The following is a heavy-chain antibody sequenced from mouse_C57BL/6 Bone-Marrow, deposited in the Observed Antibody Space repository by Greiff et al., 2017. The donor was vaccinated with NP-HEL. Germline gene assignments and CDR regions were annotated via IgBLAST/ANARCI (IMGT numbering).Heavy chain of an antibody. CDR2: IDPANGNT. CDR1: GFNIKNTY. D-gene: IGHD1-1*01. V-gene: IGHV14-3*01. CDR3: ADYYYGSSYTSGY. J-gene: IGHJ4*01. Sequence: EVQLQQSVAELVRPGASVKLSCTASGFNIKNTYMHWVKQRPEQGLEWIGRIDPANGNTKYAPKFQGKATITADTSSNTAYLQLSSLTSEDTAIYYCADYYYGSSYTSGYWGQGTSVTVSS.